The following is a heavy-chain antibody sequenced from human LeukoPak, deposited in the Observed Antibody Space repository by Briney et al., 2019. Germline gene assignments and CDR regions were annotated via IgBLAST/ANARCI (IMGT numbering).Heavy chain of an antibody. D-gene: IGHD2-2*02. V-gene: IGHV4-59*04. CDR1: GGSISSYY. CDR3: ARYLGYYYYYMDV. CDR2: IYYSGST. Sequence: SETLSLTCTVSGGSISSYYWSWIRQPPGKGLEWIGDIYYSGSTYYNSSLKSRVTMSIDTSKNQFSLKVNAVTAADTAVYYCARYLGYYYYYMDVWGKGTTVTVSS. J-gene: IGHJ6*03.